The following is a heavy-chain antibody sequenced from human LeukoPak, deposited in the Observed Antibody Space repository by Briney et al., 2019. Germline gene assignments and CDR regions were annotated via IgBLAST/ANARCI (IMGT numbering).Heavy chain of an antibody. CDR3: AGRVGASIWTWMHF. Sequence: SETLSLTCTVSGGSISGGSYHWGWVRQPPGKGLEWIGNIHYSGSTYYNPSLKSPVTISVDTSKNQFSLQLSSVTAADTAVYYCAGRVGASIWTWMHFWGQGTLVTVSS. J-gene: IGHJ4*02. V-gene: IGHV4-39*01. CDR1: GGSISGGSYH. D-gene: IGHD1-26*01. CDR2: IHYSGST.